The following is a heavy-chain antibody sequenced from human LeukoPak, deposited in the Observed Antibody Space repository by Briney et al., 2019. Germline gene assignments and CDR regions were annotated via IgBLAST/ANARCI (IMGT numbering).Heavy chain of an antibody. Sequence: GASVKVSCKVSGYTFTDYYMHWVQQAPGKGLEWMGLVDTEDGETIYAEKFQGRVTITTDTATDTAYMELSSLRSEDTAVYYCATAGPTVTSRDAFDIWGQGTMVTVSS. CDR2: VDTEDGET. CDR1: GYTFTDYY. J-gene: IGHJ3*02. D-gene: IGHD4-11*01. V-gene: IGHV1-69-2*01. CDR3: ATAGPTVTSRDAFDI.